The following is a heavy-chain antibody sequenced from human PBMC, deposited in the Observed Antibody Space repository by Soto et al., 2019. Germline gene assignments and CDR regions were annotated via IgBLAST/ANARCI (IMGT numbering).Heavy chain of an antibody. CDR1: GGTFSSYA. V-gene: IGHV1-69*12. Sequence: QVQLVQSGAEVKKPGSSVKVSCKASGGTFSSYAISWVRQAPGQGLEWMGGIIPIFGTANYAQKFQGRVTRTADESTSTAYMELSSLRSEDTAVYYGARDGTVVTLRLVHGMDVWGQGTTVTVSS. D-gene: IGHD2-15*01. CDR2: IIPIFGTA. J-gene: IGHJ6*02. CDR3: ARDGTVVTLRLVHGMDV.